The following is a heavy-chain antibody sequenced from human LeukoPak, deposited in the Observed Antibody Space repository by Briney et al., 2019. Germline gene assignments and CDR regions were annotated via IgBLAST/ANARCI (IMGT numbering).Heavy chain of an antibody. CDR3: ARARGYSYAFDY. Sequence: SETLSLTCTVSGYSISSGYYWGWIRQPPGKGLEWIGSIYRSGSTYYNPSLQSRVTISVDTSKNQFSLNLSSVTAADTAVYYCARARGYSYAFDYWGQGTLVTVSS. V-gene: IGHV4-38-2*02. CDR1: GYSISSGYY. J-gene: IGHJ4*02. D-gene: IGHD5-18*01. CDR2: IYRSGST.